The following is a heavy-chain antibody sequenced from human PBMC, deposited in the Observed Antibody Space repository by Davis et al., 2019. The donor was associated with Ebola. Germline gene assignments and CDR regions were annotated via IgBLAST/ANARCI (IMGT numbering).Heavy chain of an antibody. CDR2: ISSTSSYI. D-gene: IGHD1-26*01. Sequence: AGSLRLSCAASGFTFSSYSMNWVRQAPGKGLEWVSSISSTSSYIYYADSVKGRFTISRDNAKNSLYLQMNSLRAEDTAVYYCARAVGAAQRAYYDYWGQGTLVTVSS. CDR3: ARAVGAAQRAYYDY. J-gene: IGHJ4*02. CDR1: GFTFSSYS. V-gene: IGHV3-21*01.